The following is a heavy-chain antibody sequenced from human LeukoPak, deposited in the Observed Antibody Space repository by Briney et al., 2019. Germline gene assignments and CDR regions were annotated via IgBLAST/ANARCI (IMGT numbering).Heavy chain of an antibody. D-gene: IGHD6-6*01. CDR3: AKDRGIAARGAFDI. V-gene: IGHV6-1*01. J-gene: IGHJ3*02. Sequence: SQTPSLTRALPRDCPSSNIPASNCTRHPSSSGLEWLGRTYYRSKWYNDYAVSVKSRIIINPDTSRNQFSLQLNSVTPEDTAVYYCAKDRGIAARGAFDIWGQGTMVTV. CDR1: RDCPSSNIPA. CDR2: TYYRSKWYN.